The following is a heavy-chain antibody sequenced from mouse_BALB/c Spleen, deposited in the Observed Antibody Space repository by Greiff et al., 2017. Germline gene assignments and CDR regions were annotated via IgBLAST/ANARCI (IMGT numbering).Heavy chain of an antibody. Sequence: EVQRVESGGGLVKPGGSLKLSCAASGFTFSSYTMSWVRQTPEKRLEWVATISSGGSYTYYPDSVKGRFTISRDNAKNTLYLQMSSLKSEDTAMYYCTRDGDYRYFDVWGAGTTVTVSS. D-gene: IGHD2-13*01. CDR1: GFTFSSYT. CDR3: TRDGDYRYFDV. J-gene: IGHJ1*01. V-gene: IGHV5-6-4*01. CDR2: ISSGGSYT.